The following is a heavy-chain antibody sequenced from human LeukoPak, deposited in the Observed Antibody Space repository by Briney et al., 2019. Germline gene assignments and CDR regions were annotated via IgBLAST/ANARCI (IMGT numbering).Heavy chain of an antibody. J-gene: IGHJ6*03. D-gene: IGHD2-2*02. Sequence: SETLSLTCAVSGYSISSGYYWGWIRQPSGKGLEWIGSIYHSGSTYYNPSLKSRVTISVDTSKNQFSLKLSSVTAADTAVYYCARLGCSSTSCYIIYYYYYYMDVWGKGTTVTVSS. CDR1: GYSISSGYY. CDR3: ARLGCSSTSCYIIYYYYYYMDV. V-gene: IGHV4-38-2*01. CDR2: IYHSGST.